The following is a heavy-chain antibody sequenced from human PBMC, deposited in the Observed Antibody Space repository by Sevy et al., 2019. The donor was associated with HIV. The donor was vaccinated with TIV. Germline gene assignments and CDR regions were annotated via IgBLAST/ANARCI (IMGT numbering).Heavy chain of an antibody. CDR1: GFTFSSYG. D-gene: IGHD3-16*01. V-gene: IGHV3-33*01. CDR3: ARDGSIMITFGGVIRPDYYYGMDV. J-gene: IGHJ6*02. CDR2: IWYDGSNK. Sequence: GGSLRLSCAASGFTFSSYGMHWVRQAPGKGLEWVAVIWYDGSNKYYADSVKGRFTISRDNSKNTLYLQMNSLRAEDTAVYYWARDGSIMITFGGVIRPDYYYGMDVWGQGTTVTVSS.